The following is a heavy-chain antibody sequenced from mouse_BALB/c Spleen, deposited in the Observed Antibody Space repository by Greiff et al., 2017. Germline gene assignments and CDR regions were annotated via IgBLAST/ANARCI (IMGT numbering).Heavy chain of an antibody. D-gene: IGHD2-1*01. V-gene: IGHV2-6-7*01. CDR1: GFSLTGYG. CDR3: ARGGGNYAYAMDY. Sequence: QVQLQQSGPGLVAPSQSLSITCTVSGFSLTGYGVNWVRQPPGKGLEWLGMIWGDGSTDYNSALKSRLSISKDNSKSQVFLKMNSLQTDDTARYYCARGGGNYAYAMDYWGQGTSVTVSS. J-gene: IGHJ4*01. CDR2: IWGDGST.